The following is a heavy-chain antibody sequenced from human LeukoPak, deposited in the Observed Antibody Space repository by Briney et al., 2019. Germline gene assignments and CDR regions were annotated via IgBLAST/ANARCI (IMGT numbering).Heavy chain of an antibody. V-gene: IGHV3-30-3*01. CDR3: AEFEVFGELLDY. D-gene: IGHD3-10*01. Sequence: GRSLRLSCAASGFTFSSYAMHWVRQAPGKGLEWVAVISYDGSNKYYADSVKGRFTISRDNSKNTLYLQMNSLRAEDTAVYYCAEFEVFGELLDYWGQGTLVTVSS. J-gene: IGHJ4*02. CDR2: ISYDGSNK. CDR1: GFTFSSYA.